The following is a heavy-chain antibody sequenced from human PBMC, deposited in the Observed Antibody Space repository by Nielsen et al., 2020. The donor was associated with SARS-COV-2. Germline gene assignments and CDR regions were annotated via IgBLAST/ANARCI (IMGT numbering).Heavy chain of an antibody. CDR3: ASRSHCSSTSCYVYFDY. D-gene: IGHD2-2*01. CDR1: GGSISSSSYY. V-gene: IGHV4-39*01. CDR2: IYYSGST. J-gene: IGHJ4*02. Sequence: SETLSLTCTVSGGSISSSSYYWGWIRQPPGKGLEWIGSIYYSGSTYYNPSLKSRVTISVDTSKNQFSLKLSSVTAADTAVYYCASRSHCSSTSCYVYFDYWGQGTLVTGSS.